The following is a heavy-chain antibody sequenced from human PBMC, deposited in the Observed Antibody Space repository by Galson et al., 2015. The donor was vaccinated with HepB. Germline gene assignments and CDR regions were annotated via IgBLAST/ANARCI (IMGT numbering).Heavy chain of an antibody. J-gene: IGHJ4*02. Sequence: LSLTCTVSGGSISSGGYYWSWIRQLPGKGLEWIGYIHTIGSTYYIPSLKSRVIISLDTSKDQFSLNLNSVTAADTAVYYCARIGMQVVVINAWGQGTPVTVSS. CDR1: GGSISSGGYY. D-gene: IGHD3-22*01. V-gene: IGHV4-31*03. CDR2: IHTIGST. CDR3: ARIGMQVVVINA.